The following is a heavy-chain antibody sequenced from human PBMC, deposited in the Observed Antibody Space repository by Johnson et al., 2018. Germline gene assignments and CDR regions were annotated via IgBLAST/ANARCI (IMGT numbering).Heavy chain of an antibody. J-gene: IGHJ3*02. D-gene: IGHD1-1*01. CDR2: LSSRGRTL. CDR3: ASVRRELERPGGAFDI. CDR1: GFTFSAYS. Sequence: VQLVQSGGGLVKPGGSLRLSCADSGFTFSAYSQSWIRQAAGTGLGWASSLSSRGRTLSDADPVQVRFPISRDNAKNSLSPPMNRRRAEDTAVYYVASVRRELERPGGAFDIWGQGTMVTVSS. V-gene: IGHV3-11*04.